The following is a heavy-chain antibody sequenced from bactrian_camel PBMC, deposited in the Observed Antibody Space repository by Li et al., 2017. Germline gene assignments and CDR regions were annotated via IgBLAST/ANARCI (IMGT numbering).Heavy chain of an antibody. Sequence: VQLVESGGGSVQTGGSLRLSCTASELTFDDSFMGWYRQAPGDECELVSSISSDNDTYYADSVKGRFTASHDNGKKILYLQADSVNPEDTAMYYCAAAALGTFYGWRDTRSYESWGQGTQVTVS. V-gene: IGHV3S55*01. CDR1: ELTFDDSF. CDR2: ISSDNDT. CDR3: AAAALGTFYGWRDTRSYES. J-gene: IGHJ4*01. D-gene: IGHD5*01.